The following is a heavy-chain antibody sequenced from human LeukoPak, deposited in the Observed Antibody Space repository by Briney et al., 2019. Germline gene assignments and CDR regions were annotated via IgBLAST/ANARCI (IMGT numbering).Heavy chain of an antibody. CDR2: ISYDGSNK. V-gene: IGHV3-30*18. D-gene: IGHD1-1*01. CDR3: AKDLAGTHFDY. Sequence: GGSLRLSCAASGFTFSSYGMHWVRQAPGKGLEWVAVISYDGSNKYYADSVKGRFTISRDNSKNTLYLQMNSLRAEDTAVYYCAKDLAGTHFDYWGQGTLVTVSS. CDR1: GFTFSSYG. J-gene: IGHJ4*02.